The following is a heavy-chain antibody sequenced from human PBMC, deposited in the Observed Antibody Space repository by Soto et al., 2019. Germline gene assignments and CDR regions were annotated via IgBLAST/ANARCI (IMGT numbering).Heavy chain of an antibody. CDR1: GFTFSSYS. J-gene: IGHJ4*02. Sequence: GGSLRLSCAASGFTFSSYSINWVRQAPGKGLEWVSYISSSSSTIYYADSVRGRFTISRDNSKNTLYLQMNSLRAEDTAVYYCAKGFRIAVAGERFDYWGQGTLVTVSS. D-gene: IGHD6-19*01. V-gene: IGHV3-48*01. CDR3: AKGFRIAVAGERFDY. CDR2: ISSSSSTI.